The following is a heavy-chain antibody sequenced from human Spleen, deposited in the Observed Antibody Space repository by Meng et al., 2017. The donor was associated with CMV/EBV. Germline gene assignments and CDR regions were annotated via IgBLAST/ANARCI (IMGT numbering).Heavy chain of an antibody. V-gene: IGHV1-69*04. CDR3: ARETKDDYNYNGMDV. Sequence: SVKVSCKASGGTFSRYSISWVRQAPGQELEWMGRIIPILGIANHAQKFQGRVTITADKSTSMAYMDLSSLRSEDTAVYYCARETKDDYNYNGMDVWGQGTTVTVSS. CDR1: GGTFSRYS. CDR2: IIPILGIA. J-gene: IGHJ6*02.